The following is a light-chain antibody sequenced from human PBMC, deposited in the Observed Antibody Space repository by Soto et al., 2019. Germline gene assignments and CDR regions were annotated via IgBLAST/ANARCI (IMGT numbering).Light chain of an antibody. CDR3: QTWATGIQV. CDR1: RGHNSYA. J-gene: IGLJ2*01. Sequence: QSVLTQSPSASASLGASVKLTCTLSRGHNSYAIAWHQQQPEKGPRYLMKLNSDGSHSKGDGIPDRFSGSSSGAERYLTISSLQSEDEADYYCQTWATGIQVFGGGTKLTVL. V-gene: IGLV4-69*01. CDR2: LNSDGSH.